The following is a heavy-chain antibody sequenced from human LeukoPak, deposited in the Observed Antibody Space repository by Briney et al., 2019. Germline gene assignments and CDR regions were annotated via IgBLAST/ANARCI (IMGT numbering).Heavy chain of an antibody. J-gene: IGHJ4*02. CDR2: ISYDGSNK. D-gene: IGHD3-10*01. V-gene: IGHV3-30*18. CDR1: GFTFSSYG. CDR3: AKDYAPYYYGSADHQFDY. Sequence: GGSLRLSCAASGFTFSSYGMHWVRQAPGKGLEWVAVISYDGSNKYYADSVKGRFTISRDNSKNTLYLQMNSLRAEDTAVYYCAKDYAPYYYGSADHQFDYWGQGTLVTVSS.